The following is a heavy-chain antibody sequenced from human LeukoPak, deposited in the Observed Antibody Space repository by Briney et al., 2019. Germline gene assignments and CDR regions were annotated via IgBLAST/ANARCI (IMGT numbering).Heavy chain of an antibody. J-gene: IGHJ4*02. CDR2: INPNSGGT. CDR1: GYTFTGYY. V-gene: IGHV1-2*02. CDR3: AREATAMVTFDY. D-gene: IGHD5-18*01. Sequence: ASVTVSCKASGYTFTGYYMHWVRQAPGQGLEWMGWINPNSGGTNYAQEFQGRVTMTRDTSISTAYMELSRLRSDDTAVYYCAREATAMVTFDYWGQGTLVTVSS.